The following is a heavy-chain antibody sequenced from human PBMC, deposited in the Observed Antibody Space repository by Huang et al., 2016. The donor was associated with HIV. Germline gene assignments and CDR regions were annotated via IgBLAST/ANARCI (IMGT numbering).Heavy chain of an antibody. J-gene: IGHJ6*03. CDR1: GGSFSGYY. CDR2: IHHRASR. V-gene: IGHV4-34*01. CDR3: ARGQGGYYYYYMDV. Sequence: QVQLQQWGAGLLRPSETLSLTCAVYGGSFSGYYGTWLRQASGRGLEGIGEIHHRASRNYNPSPKRRVTVSVDTSRNQFSLTLTTVTAADTAVYYCARGQGGYYYYYMDVWGKGTTVTVSS.